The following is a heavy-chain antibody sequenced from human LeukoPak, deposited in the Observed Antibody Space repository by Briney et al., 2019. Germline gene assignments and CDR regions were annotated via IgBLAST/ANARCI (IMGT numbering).Heavy chain of an antibody. CDR3: AREPNTVLDY. V-gene: IGHV4-61*02. CDR1: GGSISSGSYY. D-gene: IGHD4-11*01. CDR2: IYTSGST. Sequence: SQTLSLTCTVSGGSISSGSYYWSWVRQPAGKGREWIGRIYTSGSTNYNPSLKSRVTISVDTSKNQFSLKLSSVTAADTAVYYCAREPNTVLDYWGQGTLVTVSS. J-gene: IGHJ4*02.